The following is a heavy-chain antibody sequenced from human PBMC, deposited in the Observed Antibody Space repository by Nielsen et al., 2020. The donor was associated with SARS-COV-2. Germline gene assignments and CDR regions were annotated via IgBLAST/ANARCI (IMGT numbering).Heavy chain of an antibody. Sequence: ASVKVSCKASGYTFTGYYMHWVRQAPGQGLEWMGWINPNSGGTNYAQKFQGRVTMTRDTSTSTVYMELSSLRSEDTAVYYCARDLGTTGTTFYYYGMDVWGQGTTVTVSS. V-gene: IGHV1-2*02. CDR3: ARDLGTTGTTFYYYGMDV. CDR1: GYTFTGYY. CDR2: INPNSGGT. J-gene: IGHJ6*02. D-gene: IGHD1-1*01.